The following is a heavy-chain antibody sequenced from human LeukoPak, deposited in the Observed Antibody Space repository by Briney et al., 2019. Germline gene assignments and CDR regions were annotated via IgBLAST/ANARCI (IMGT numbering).Heavy chain of an antibody. CDR3: ATDSHDSSGYFSIDY. V-gene: IGHV1-69*01. CDR1: AGTFSTSS. D-gene: IGHD3-22*01. Sequence: SVKVSCKASAGTFSTSSISWVRQAPGQGLEWMGGIIPIFDTANYAQKFQGTVTITADESTSTAYMELSSLKSEDTAVYFCATDSHDSSGYFSIDYCGQGTLVTVSS. CDR2: IIPIFDTA. J-gene: IGHJ4*02.